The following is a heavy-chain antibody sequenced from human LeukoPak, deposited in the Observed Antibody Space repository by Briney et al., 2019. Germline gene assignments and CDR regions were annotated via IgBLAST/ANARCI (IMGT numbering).Heavy chain of an antibody. J-gene: IGHJ4*02. Sequence: PGGSLRLSCAASGFAFSSYAMSWVRQAPGKGLEWVSAISGSGGSTFYADSVKGRFTISRDNSKNTLYLQMNSLRLEDTAIYHCAKERAYSVSFRPTFYFDYWGQGTLVTVSS. CDR1: GFAFSSYA. D-gene: IGHD1-26*01. CDR3: AKERAYSVSFRPTFYFDY. CDR2: ISGSGGST. V-gene: IGHV3-23*01.